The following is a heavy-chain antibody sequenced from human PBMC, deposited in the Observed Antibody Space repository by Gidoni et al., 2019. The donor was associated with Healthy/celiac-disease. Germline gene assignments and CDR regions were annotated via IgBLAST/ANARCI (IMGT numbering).Heavy chain of an antibody. CDR2: ISSSSSYI. V-gene: IGHV3-21*01. D-gene: IGHD3-16*01. CDR1: GFTFSSYS. CDR3: ARDPFGRSSQMFDY. Sequence: EVQLVESGGGLVKPGGSLRLSCAASGFTFSSYSMNWVRQAPGKGLEWVSSISSSSSYIYYADSVKGRFTISRDNAKNSLYLQMNSLRAEDTAVYYCARDPFGRSSQMFDYWGQGTLVTVSS. J-gene: IGHJ4*02.